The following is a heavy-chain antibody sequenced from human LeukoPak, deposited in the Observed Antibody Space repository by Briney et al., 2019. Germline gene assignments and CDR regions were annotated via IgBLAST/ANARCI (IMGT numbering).Heavy chain of an antibody. CDR2: INPNSGGT. Sequence: SASVKVSCKASGYTFNGYYMHWLRQAPGHRLEWIGWINPNSGGTNYAQKFQGRVTMTRDTSISTAYMELSRLRSDDTAVYYCARDYVSTSCCNDAFDIWGQGTMVTVSS. V-gene: IGHV1-2*02. CDR3: ARDYVSTSCCNDAFDI. D-gene: IGHD2-2*01. CDR1: GYTFNGYY. J-gene: IGHJ3*02.